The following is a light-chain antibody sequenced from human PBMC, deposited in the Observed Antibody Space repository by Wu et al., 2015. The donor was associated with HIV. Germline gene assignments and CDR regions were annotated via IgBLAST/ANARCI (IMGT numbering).Light chain of an antibody. CDR3: QRYGMSPPLT. J-gene: IGKJ4*01. V-gene: IGKV3-20*01. Sequence: EIVLTQSPATLSLSPGERATLSCRASQSVSSSSLAWYQQKPGQAPRLLIHTTSTRGTGIPDRFSGSGSGTDFTLTISRLEPEDFAVYYCQRYGMSPPLTFGGGTKVEIK. CDR2: TTS. CDR1: QSVSSSS.